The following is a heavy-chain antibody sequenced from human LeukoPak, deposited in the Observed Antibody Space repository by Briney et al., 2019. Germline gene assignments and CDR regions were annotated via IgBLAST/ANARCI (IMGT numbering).Heavy chain of an antibody. CDR3: ARSSSSVTGLFDY. D-gene: IGHD6-19*01. Sequence: SETLSLTCTVSGGSISSYYWSWIRQPPGKGLEWIGYIYYSGSTNYNPSLKSRVTISVDTSKNQFSLKLSSVTAADTAVYYCARSSSSVTGLFDYWGQGTLVTVSS. V-gene: IGHV4-59*08. CDR1: GGSISSYY. J-gene: IGHJ4*02. CDR2: IYYSGST.